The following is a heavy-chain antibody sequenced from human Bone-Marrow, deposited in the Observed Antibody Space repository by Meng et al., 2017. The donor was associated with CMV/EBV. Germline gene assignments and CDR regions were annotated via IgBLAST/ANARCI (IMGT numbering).Heavy chain of an antibody. CDR2: ISWDGGST. J-gene: IGHJ5*02. V-gene: IGHV3-43*01. D-gene: IGHD6-13*01. CDR1: GFTFSSYE. CDR3: AKDSLGGSSWYGGWFDP. Sequence: GESLKISCAASGFTFSSYEMNWVRQAPGKGLEWVSLISWDGGSTYYADSVKGRFTISRDNSKNSLYLQMNSLRTEDTALYYCAKDSLGGSSWYGGWFDPWGQGTLVTVSS.